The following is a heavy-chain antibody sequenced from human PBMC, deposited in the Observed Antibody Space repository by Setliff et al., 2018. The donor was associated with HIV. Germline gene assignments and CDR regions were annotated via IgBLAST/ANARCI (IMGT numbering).Heavy chain of an antibody. CDR3: ARVQMAYAAFDV. V-gene: IGHV4-59*01. J-gene: IGHJ3*01. D-gene: IGHD4-17*01. CDR2: IYFTGSS. CDR1: GGSISTYY. Sequence: SETVSLTCTVSGGSISTYYWSWIRQPPGKGLEWIGSIYFTGSSDNNPSLKSRVTLSVDTSKHQFSLKLSSVTAADTAVYYCARVQMAYAAFDVWGQGTMVTVSS.